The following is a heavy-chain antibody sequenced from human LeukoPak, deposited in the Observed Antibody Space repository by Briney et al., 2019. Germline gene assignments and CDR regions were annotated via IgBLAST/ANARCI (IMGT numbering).Heavy chain of an antibody. CDR1: GDSINTGRYF. D-gene: IGHD3-3*01. V-gene: IGHV4-39*01. J-gene: IGHJ4*02. CDR2: IFYTGST. CDR3: ARRRSHDVWSA. Sequence: SETLSLTCTVSGDSINTGRYFWGWIRQPPGKGLEWIGTIFYTGSTYHNPSLQSRVTISIDTSKNRFSLSLTSVSAADTAVYFCARRRSHDVWSAWGQGTLVSVSS.